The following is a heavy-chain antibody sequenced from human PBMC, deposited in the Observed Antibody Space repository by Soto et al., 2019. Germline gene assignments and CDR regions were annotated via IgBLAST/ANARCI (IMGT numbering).Heavy chain of an antibody. J-gene: IGHJ5*02. CDR3: VRDGTKTLRDWFDT. V-gene: IGHV4-4*07. Sequence: SETLSLTCTVSGASISGFYWSWIRKSAGKGLEWIGRIYATGTTDYNPSLKSRVMMSVDTSKKQFSLKLRSVTAADTAVYYCVRDGTKTLRDWFDTWRQGISVTVSS. D-gene: IGHD1-1*01. CDR2: IYATGTT. CDR1: GASISGFY.